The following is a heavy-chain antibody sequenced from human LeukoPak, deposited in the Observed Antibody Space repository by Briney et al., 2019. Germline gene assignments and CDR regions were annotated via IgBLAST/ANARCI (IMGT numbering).Heavy chain of an antibody. CDR1: GFTFSTSA. V-gene: IGHV3-23*01. CDR2: INGSGGST. CDR3: AKRIQSAMATGY. Sequence: GRSLRLSCAASGFTFSTSAMHWVRQAPGKGLEWVSDINGSGGSTYYADSVKGRFTISRDNSKNTLYLQMNSLRAEDTAVYYCAKRIQSAMATGYWGQGTLVTVSS. J-gene: IGHJ4*02. D-gene: IGHD5-18*01.